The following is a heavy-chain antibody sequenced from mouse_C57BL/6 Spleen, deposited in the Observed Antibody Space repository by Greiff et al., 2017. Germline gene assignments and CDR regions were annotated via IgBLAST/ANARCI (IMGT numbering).Heavy chain of an antibody. V-gene: IGHV5-17*01. D-gene: IGHD2-5*01. J-gene: IGHJ4*01. CDR3: ARQGSNSFAMDY. CDR2: ISSGSSTI. CDR1: GFTFSDYG. Sequence: EVMLVESGGGLVKPGGSLKLSCAASGFTFSDYGMHWVRQAPEKGLEWVAYISSGSSTIYSADTVKGRFTISSDNAKNTLFLQMTSLRSEDTAMYYCARQGSNSFAMDYWGQGTSVTVSS.